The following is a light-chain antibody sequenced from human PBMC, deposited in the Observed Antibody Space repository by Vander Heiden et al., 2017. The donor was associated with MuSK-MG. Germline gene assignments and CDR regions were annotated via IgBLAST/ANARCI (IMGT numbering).Light chain of an antibody. Sequence: EIVMTQSPATLSVSPGERATLSCRASQSVSSNLAWYQQKPGQAPRLLIYGSSTRATAIPARFSGSGYGTEFTLTISSRQSEDFAVYYCQQHNNWPPLTFGGGTKVEIK. CDR1: QSVSSN. CDR2: GSS. V-gene: IGKV3-15*01. J-gene: IGKJ4*01. CDR3: QQHNNWPPLT.